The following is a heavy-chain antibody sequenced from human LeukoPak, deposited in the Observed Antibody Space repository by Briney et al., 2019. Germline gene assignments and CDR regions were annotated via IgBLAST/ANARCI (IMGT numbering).Heavy chain of an antibody. D-gene: IGHD5-18*01. CDR2: IYYSGST. CDR1: GGSISSYY. V-gene: IGHV4-59*01. J-gene: IGHJ4*02. CDR3: ASVDTAMVD. Sequence: SETLSLTCTVSGGSISSYYWSWIRQPPGKGLEWIGYIYYSGSTNHNPSLKSRVTISVDTSKNQFSLKLSSVTAADTAVYYCASVDTAMVDWGQGTLVTVSS.